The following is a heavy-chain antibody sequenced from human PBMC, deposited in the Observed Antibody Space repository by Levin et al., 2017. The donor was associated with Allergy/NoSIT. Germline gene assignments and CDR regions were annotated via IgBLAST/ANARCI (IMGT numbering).Heavy chain of an antibody. Sequence: PGESLKISCAASGFTFSSYGMYWVRQAPGKGLEWVAVISYDGSNKYYADSVKGRFTISRDNSKNTLYLQMNNLRAEDTAVYYCAKDPMYSSVWYGWVDYWGQGTLVTVSS. CDR2: ISYDGSNK. V-gene: IGHV3-30*18. J-gene: IGHJ4*02. CDR3: AKDPMYSSVWYGWVDY. CDR1: GFTFSSYG. D-gene: IGHD6-19*01.